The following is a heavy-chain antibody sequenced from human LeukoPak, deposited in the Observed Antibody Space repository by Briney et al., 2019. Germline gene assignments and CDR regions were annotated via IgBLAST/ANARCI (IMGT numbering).Heavy chain of an antibody. CDR3: ASGVLYCTKGVCYKAPCDY. D-gene: IGHD2-8*01. J-gene: IGHJ4*02. V-gene: IGHV1-18*01. Sequence: GASVKVSCNASGYTFTSYGISWVRQAPGQGLEWRGWISAYNGNTNYAQKLQGRVTMTTDTSTSTAYMELRRLRSDDTAVYHCASGVLYCTKGVCYKAPCDYWGQRTLVTVSS. CDR2: ISAYNGNT. CDR1: GYTFTSYG.